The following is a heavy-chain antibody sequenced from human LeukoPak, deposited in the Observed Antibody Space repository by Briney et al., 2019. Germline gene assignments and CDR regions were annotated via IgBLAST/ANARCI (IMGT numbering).Heavy chain of an antibody. D-gene: IGHD3-10*01. Sequence: SGGSLRLSCAASGFTVSSNYMSWVRQAPGKGLEWVSSIYSGGSTYYADSVKGRFTISRDNSKNTLHLQMNSLRAEDTAVYYCARRRELYGSDFWGQGTLVTVSS. CDR3: ARRRELYGSDF. V-gene: IGHV3-66*01. J-gene: IGHJ4*02. CDR1: GFTVSSNY. CDR2: IYSGGST.